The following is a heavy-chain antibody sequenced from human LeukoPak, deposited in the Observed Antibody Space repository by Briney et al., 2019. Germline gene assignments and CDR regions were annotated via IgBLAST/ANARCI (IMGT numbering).Heavy chain of an antibody. D-gene: IGHD4-17*01. CDR1: GFTFRDYT. CDR3: ARASTEYAVTDGFDT. CDR2: VSFGSSYI. V-gene: IGHV3-21*06. J-gene: IGHJ5*02. Sequence: GGSLRLSCAASGFTFRDYTMNWVRQSPGKGLQWVSYVSFGSSYISYADSLKGRFTISRDDAKSSVYLEMTSLRTDDTAVYYCARASTEYAVTDGFDTWGPGTLVTVSS.